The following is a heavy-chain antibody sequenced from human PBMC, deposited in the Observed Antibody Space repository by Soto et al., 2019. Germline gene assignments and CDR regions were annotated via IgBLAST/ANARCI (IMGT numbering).Heavy chain of an antibody. J-gene: IGHJ6*02. CDR2: IWYDGSNK. D-gene: IGHD3-10*01. CDR1: GFTFSSYG. CDR3: ARDLLVRDPCGMDV. V-gene: IGHV3-33*01. Sequence: QVQLVESGGGVVQPGRSLRLSCAASGFTFSSYGMHWVRQAPGKGLEWVAVIWYDGSNKYYADSVKGRFTISRDNSKNTLYLQMNSLRAEDTAVYYCARDLLVRDPCGMDVWGQGTTVTVSS.